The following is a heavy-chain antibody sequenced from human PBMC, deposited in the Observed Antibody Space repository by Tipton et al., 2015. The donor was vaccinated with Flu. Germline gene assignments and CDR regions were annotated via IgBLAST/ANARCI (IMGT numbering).Heavy chain of an antibody. CDR2: IYYSGTT. CDR3: ARDLWNDRRAYYYYGVDV. D-gene: IGHD1-1*01. CDR1: GDSISTTIHY. Sequence: TLSLTCTVSGDSISTTIHYWGWVRQPPGKGLEWIGSIYYSGTTYYNPSLKSRVTMSVDSSKNEFSLTLASLTAADTAVYYCARDLWNDRRAYYYYGVDVWGQGTTVTVSS. J-gene: IGHJ6*02. V-gene: IGHV4-39*07.